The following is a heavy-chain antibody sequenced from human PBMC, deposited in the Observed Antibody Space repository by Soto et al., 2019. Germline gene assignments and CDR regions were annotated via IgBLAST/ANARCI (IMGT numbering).Heavy chain of an antibody. J-gene: IGHJ4*02. CDR1: GDSVSSNSSS. V-gene: IGHV6-1*01. CDR2: TYYRSKWYN. D-gene: IGHD6-19*01. CDR3: ARGESISVAWFDY. Sequence: LSLPCAISGDSVSSNSSSWNWMRQSPSRGIEWLGRTYYRSKWYNDYAVSVKSRITINPDTSKNQFSLQLNFVNPEDTAVYYCARGESISVAWFDYWGQGTLVTVSS.